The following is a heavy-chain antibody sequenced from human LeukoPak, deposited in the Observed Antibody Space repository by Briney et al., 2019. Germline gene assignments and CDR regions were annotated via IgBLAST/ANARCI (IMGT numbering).Heavy chain of an antibody. V-gene: IGHV1-18*01. CDR1: GYTFTSYG. D-gene: IGHD3-3*01. CDR3: ARVGRFLEWLLWDY. J-gene: IGHJ4*02. CDR2: ISAYNGNS. Sequence: ASVKVSCKASGYTFTSYGISWVRQAPGQGLEWMGWISAYNGNSNYAQKLQGRVTMTTDTSTSTAYMELRSLRSDDTAVYYCARVGRFLEWLLWDYWGQGTLVTVSS.